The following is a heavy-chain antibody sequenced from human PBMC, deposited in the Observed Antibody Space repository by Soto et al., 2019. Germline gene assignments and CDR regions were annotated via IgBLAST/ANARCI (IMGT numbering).Heavy chain of an antibody. V-gene: IGHV1-69*13. D-gene: IGHD3-3*01. J-gene: IGHJ6*02. CDR1: GGTFSSYA. Sequence: ASVKVSCKASGGTFSSYAISWVRQAPGQGLEGMGGIIPILGTANYAQKFQGRVTMTADESTSTAYMELSSLRSEDTAVYYCASGLFKSRMDVWGQGTTVTVSS. CDR2: IIPILGTA. CDR3: ASGLFKSRMDV.